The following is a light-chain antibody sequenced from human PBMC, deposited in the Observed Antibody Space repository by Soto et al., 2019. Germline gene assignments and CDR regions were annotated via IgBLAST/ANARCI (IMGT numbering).Light chain of an antibody. J-gene: IGKJ1*01. CDR1: QSVSRSY. Sequence: EIVFTHSPGTLSLSPGERATLSCRASQSVSRSYLAWYQQKPGQAPRLLIYDASNRATGIPARFSGSGSGTDFTLTISRLEPEDFVVYYCQQYGRSPTFGQGTKVDIK. CDR2: DAS. V-gene: IGKV3-20*01. CDR3: QQYGRSPT.